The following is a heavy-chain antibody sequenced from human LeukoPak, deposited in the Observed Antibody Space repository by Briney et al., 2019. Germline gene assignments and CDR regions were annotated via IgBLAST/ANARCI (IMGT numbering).Heavy chain of an antibody. V-gene: IGHV3-23*01. CDR3: AKAQKVLRFLWYYYYMDV. D-gene: IGHD3-3*01. CDR2: ISGSGGST. Sequence: PGGSLRLSCAASGFTFSSYAMSWVRQAPGKGLEWVSAISGSGGSTYYADSVKGRFTISRDNSKNTLYLQMNSLRAEDTAVYYCAKAQKVLRFLWYYYYMDVWGKGTTVTASS. J-gene: IGHJ6*03. CDR1: GFTFSSYA.